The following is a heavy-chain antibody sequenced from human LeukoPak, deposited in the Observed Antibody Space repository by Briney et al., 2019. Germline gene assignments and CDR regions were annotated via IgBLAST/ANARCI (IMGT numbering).Heavy chain of an antibody. CDR1: GFTFANYA. J-gene: IGHJ4*02. CDR3: AKDSSVPYGITE. D-gene: IGHD4-17*01. CDR2: ISPSDGNT. Sequence: PGGSLRLSCAASGFTFANYAMIWVRQAPGKGLEWVSAISPSDGNTFYADSVKGRFTISRDNSKNTLSLQMNSLRAEDTALYYCAKDSSVPYGITEWGQGTLVTVSS. V-gene: IGHV3-23*01.